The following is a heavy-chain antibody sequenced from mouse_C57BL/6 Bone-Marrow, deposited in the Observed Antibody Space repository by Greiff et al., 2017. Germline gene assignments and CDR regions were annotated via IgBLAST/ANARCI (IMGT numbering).Heavy chain of an antibody. CDR1: GFSLTSYG. CDR3: AKFITTVVATDYYAMDY. V-gene: IGHV2-4*01. D-gene: IGHD1-1*01. CDR2: IWSGGST. Sequence: VQLKESGPGLVQPSQSLSITCTVSGFSLTSYGVHWVRQPPGKGLEWLGVIWSGGSTDYNAAFISRLSISKDNSKSQVFFKMNSLQADDTAIYYCAKFITTVVATDYYAMDYWGQGTSVTVSS. J-gene: IGHJ4*01.